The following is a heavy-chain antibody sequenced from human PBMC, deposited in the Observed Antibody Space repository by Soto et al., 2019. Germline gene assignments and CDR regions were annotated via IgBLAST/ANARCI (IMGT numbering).Heavy chain of an antibody. CDR2: ASAYNRNT. CDR3: ASERQWEPLLY. V-gene: IGHV1-18*01. Sequence: QVRLVQSGAEVKRPGASVRVSCKASGYTFTNYGITWVRQVPGQGLEWMGWASAYNRNTNYAQKFEDRVIMTTDTTTGTSHMELRRRRYDGTALYFCASERQWEPLLYWGQGNLVTVSS. J-gene: IGHJ4*02. CDR1: GYTFTNYG. D-gene: IGHD1-26*01.